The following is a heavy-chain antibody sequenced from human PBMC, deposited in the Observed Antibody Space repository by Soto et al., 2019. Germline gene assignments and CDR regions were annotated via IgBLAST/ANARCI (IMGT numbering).Heavy chain of an antibody. D-gene: IGHD3-3*01. J-gene: IGHJ6*02. Sequence: SETLSLTCTVSGGSISSGDYYWSWIRQPPGKGLEWIGYIYYSGSTYYNPSLKSRVTISVDTSKNQFSLKLSSVTAADTAVYYCARDNILGILYGGMDVWGQGTTVTGSS. CDR3: ARDNILGILYGGMDV. V-gene: IGHV4-30-4*01. CDR1: GGSISSGDYY. CDR2: IYYSGST.